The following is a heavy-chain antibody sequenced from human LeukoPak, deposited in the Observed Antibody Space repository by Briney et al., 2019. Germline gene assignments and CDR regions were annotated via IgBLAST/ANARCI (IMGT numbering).Heavy chain of an antibody. Sequence: GGSLRLSCAASGFTFSAYSMNWVRQAPEKGLECVSYIGSSSSPIYYADSVKGRFTISRDNAKNSLYLQMDSLRAEDTAVYYCARDQAYSFDYWGQGTLVTVSS. CDR2: IGSSSSPI. V-gene: IGHV3-48*01. J-gene: IGHJ4*02. CDR1: GFTFSAYS. D-gene: IGHD4-11*01. CDR3: ARDQAYSFDY.